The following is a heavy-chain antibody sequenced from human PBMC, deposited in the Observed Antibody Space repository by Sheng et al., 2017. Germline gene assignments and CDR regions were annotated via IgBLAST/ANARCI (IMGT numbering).Heavy chain of an antibody. Sequence: EVQLVESGGGLVQPGGSLRLSCAASGFTFRSYAMTWVRQAPGKGLEWVAVVSGDNTYYANSVKGRFTVSRDNSKSTAYLQMNSLRAEDTAAYFCAKGGHDCSGDTCYFHWGQGTLVTVSS. V-gene: IGHV3-23*04. D-gene: IGHD2-15*01. CDR3: AKGGHDCSGDTCYFH. CDR2: VSGDNT. CDR1: GFTFRSYA. J-gene: IGHJ4*02.